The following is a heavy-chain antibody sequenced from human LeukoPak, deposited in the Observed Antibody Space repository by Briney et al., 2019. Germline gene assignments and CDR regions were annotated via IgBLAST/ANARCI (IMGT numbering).Heavy chain of an antibody. D-gene: IGHD3-10*01. CDR1: GGSISSYY. CDR3: ARHYGSGSYPFDY. Sequence: SETLSLTCTVSGGSISSYYWSWIRQPPVKGLEWIGYIYYSGSTNYNPSLKSRVTISVDTSKNQFSLKLSSVTAADTAVYYCARHYGSGSYPFDYWGQGTLVTVSS. V-gene: IGHV4-59*01. CDR2: IYYSGST. J-gene: IGHJ4*02.